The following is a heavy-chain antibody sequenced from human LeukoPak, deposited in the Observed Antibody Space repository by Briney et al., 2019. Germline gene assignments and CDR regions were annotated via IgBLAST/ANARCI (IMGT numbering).Heavy chain of an antibody. CDR3: AKSSPRYYYDSSGVPGA. CDR1: GFTFSSYA. V-gene: IGHV3-23*01. D-gene: IGHD3-22*01. CDR2: ISGSGGST. Sequence: GGSLRLSCAASGFTFSSYAMSWVRQAPGKGLEWVSAISGSGGSTYYADSVKGRFTISRDNSENMLYLQMNSLRAEDTAVYYCAKSSPRYYYDSSGVPGAWGQGTLVTVSS. J-gene: IGHJ4*02.